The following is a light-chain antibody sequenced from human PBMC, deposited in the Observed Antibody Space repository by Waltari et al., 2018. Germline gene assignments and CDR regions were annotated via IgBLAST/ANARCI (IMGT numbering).Light chain of an antibody. Sequence: DIVMTQSPDSLAVSLGERATVNCMSSQSVLYSPNNKNYLAWYQQKPGQPPKLLIYWASTRESGVPDRFSGSGSGTDFTLTISSLQAEDVAVYYCQQYYSTPLTFGQGTKVEIK. CDR1: QSVLYSPNNKNY. V-gene: IGKV4-1*01. CDR3: QQYYSTPLT. J-gene: IGKJ1*01. CDR2: WAS.